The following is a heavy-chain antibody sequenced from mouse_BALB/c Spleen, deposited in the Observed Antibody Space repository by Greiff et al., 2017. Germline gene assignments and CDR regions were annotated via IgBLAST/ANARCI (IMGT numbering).Heavy chain of an antibody. CDR1: GYTFTDYE. V-gene: IGHV1-15*01. J-gene: IGHJ3*01. D-gene: IGHD1-1*01. Sequence: VQLKQSGAELVRPGASVTLSCKASGYTFTDYEMHWVKQTPVHGLAWIGAIDPETGGTAYNQKFKGKATLTADKSSSTAYMELRSLTSEDSAVYYCILRGFAYWGQGTLVTVSA. CDR2: IDPETGGT. CDR3: ILRGFAY.